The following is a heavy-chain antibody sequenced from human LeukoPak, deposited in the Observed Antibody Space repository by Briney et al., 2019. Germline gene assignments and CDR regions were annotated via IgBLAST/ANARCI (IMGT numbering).Heavy chain of an antibody. CDR3: ARGVRVVAATPLYWFDP. V-gene: IGHV1-8*01. Sequence: ASVKVPCKASGYTFTSYDINWVRQAPGQGLEWMGWMNPNSGNTGYAQKFQGRVTMTRNTSISTAYMELSSLRSEDTAVYYCARGVRVVAATPLYWFDPWGQGTLVTVSS. D-gene: IGHD2-15*01. J-gene: IGHJ5*02. CDR1: GYTFTSYD. CDR2: MNPNSGNT.